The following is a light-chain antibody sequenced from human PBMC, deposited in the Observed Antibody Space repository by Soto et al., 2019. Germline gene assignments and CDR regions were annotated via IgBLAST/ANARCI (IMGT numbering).Light chain of an antibody. CDR2: AAS. CDR1: QGISNS. CDR3: QKYGSAPWT. J-gene: IGKJ1*01. V-gene: IGKV1-27*01. Sequence: IPMTQSPSSLSASVGDTVTITCRASQGISNSLGWYQQKPGKVPRLLIYAASTLHSGVPSRFSGSGSGTDFTLTISSLQPEDVATYYCQKYGSAPWTFGQGTKVEIK.